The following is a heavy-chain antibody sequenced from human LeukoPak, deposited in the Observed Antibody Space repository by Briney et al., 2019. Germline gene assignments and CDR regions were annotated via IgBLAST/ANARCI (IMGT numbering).Heavy chain of an antibody. CDR3: ARGWGYFDS. V-gene: IGHV3-74*03. D-gene: IGHD7-27*01. J-gene: IGHJ4*02. CDR2: IDSDGSST. Sequence: PGGSLRLSCVASGFTFSSNWMHWVRQAPGKGLVWISGIDSDGSSTTYADSVKGRFTISRDNAKNTLHLQMNSLRAEDTAVYYCARGWGYFDSWGQGTLVTVSS. CDR1: GFTFSSNW.